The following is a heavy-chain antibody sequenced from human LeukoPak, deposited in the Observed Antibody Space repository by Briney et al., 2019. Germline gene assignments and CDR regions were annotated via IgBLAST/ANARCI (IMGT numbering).Heavy chain of an antibody. J-gene: IGHJ4*02. V-gene: IGHV4-4*07. CDR3: ARDRSYGPDH. D-gene: IGHD5-18*01. CDR1: GDSISGYY. CDR2: INTSGST. Sequence: SETLSLTCTVSGDSISGYYWSWIRQFAGKGLERIGRINTSGSTNYKPSLKSRVTISVDTSKNQFSLKLSPVTAADTAVYYCARDRSYGPDHWGQGTLVTVSS.